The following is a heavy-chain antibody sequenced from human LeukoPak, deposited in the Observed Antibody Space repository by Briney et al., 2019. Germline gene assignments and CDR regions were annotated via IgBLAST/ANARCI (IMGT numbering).Heavy chain of an antibody. CDR3: VRGWGQGLKATFSY. Sequence: PGGSLKLSCAASGFTLSYNDMHWVRQPTGKGLEWVSGIDTAGATYYPGSVKGRFTISRENAKNSLYLQMNNLRAGDTAVYYCVRGWGQGLKATFSYWGQGTLVTVSS. D-gene: IGHD1-26*01. V-gene: IGHV3-13*04. J-gene: IGHJ4*02. CDR1: GFTLSYND. CDR2: IDTAGAT.